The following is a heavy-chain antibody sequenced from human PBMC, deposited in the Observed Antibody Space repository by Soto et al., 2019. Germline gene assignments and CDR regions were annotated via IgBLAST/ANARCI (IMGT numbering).Heavy chain of an antibody. V-gene: IGHV3-21*01. J-gene: IGHJ6*03. CDR3: ARGRASTTALTGYYYYMDV. D-gene: IGHD1-26*01. Sequence: GGSLRLSCAASGFTFSSYSMNWVRQAPGKGLEWVSSISSSSSYIYYADSVKGRFTISRDNAKNSLYLQMNGLRAEDTAVYYCARGRASTTALTGYYYYMDVWGKGTTVTVSS. CDR2: ISSSSSYI. CDR1: GFTFSSYS.